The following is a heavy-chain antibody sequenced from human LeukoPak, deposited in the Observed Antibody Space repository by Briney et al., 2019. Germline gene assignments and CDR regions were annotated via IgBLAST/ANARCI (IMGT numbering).Heavy chain of an antibody. J-gene: IGHJ3*02. V-gene: IGHV3-23*01. CDR3: AKDQYLVAATLEI. Sequence: GGSLRLSCAASGFTFSSYAMNWVRQAPGKGLEWVSTISGLGDSTHYADSVKGRFTISRDNSKNTLYLQMNSLRAEDTAVYYCAKDQYLVAATLEIWGQGTMVTVSS. CDR1: GFTFSSYA. CDR2: ISGLGDST. D-gene: IGHD2-15*01.